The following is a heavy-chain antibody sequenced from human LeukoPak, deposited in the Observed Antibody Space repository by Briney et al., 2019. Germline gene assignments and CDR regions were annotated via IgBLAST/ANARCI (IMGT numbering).Heavy chain of an antibody. V-gene: IGHV4-59*01. CDR3: ARVTGPYDFWSGFDP. CDR2: IYYSGST. J-gene: IGHJ5*02. D-gene: IGHD3-3*01. Sequence: PSETLSLTCTVSGGSTSSYYWSWIRQPPGKGLEWIGYIYYSGSTNYNPSLKSRVTISVDTSKNQFSLKLSSVTAADTAVYYCARVTGPYDFWSGFDPWGQGTLVTVSS. CDR1: GGSTSSYY.